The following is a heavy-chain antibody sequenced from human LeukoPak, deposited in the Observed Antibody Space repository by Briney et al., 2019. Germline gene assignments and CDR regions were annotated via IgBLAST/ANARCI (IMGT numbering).Heavy chain of an antibody. V-gene: IGHV3-21*06. CDR3: ATYSGAHHKTFDD. CDR2: IDSSGGYM. J-gene: IGHJ4*02. D-gene: IGHD1-26*01. Sequence: GGSLRLSCEASGFTFNTYSMNWARQAPGRGLEWVSSIDSSGGYMFYADSVKGRFIISRDNAKDSLYLQMNSLRVEDTAVYYCATYSGAHHKTFDDWGQGTLVTVSS. CDR1: GFTFNTYS.